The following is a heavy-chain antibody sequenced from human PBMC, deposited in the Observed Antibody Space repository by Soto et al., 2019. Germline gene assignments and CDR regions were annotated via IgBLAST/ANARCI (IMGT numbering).Heavy chain of an antibody. D-gene: IGHD3-16*01. CDR2: ISSAADTL. J-gene: IGHJ4*02. Sequence: GGSLRLSCRVSGSSVNSYDISWVRQAAGKGLEWIAYISSAADTLYNAESVQGRFIVSRDNTRNSVYLQMNNLRVEDTALYYCALIPGMSRGSYVKFDSWGQGTLVTVSS. CDR3: ALIPGMSRGSYVKFDS. CDR1: GSSVNSYD. V-gene: IGHV3-48*03.